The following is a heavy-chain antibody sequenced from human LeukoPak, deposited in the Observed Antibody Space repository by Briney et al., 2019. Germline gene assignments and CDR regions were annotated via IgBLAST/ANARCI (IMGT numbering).Heavy chain of an antibody. Sequence: GRSLRLSCAASGFTFDDYAMHWVRQAPGKGLEWVSGISWNSGSIGYADSVKGRFTISRDNAKNSLYLQMNSLRAEDMALYYCARDEATGAFDIWGQGTMVTVSS. V-gene: IGHV3-9*03. J-gene: IGHJ3*02. D-gene: IGHD1-14*01. CDR3: ARDEATGAFDI. CDR2: ISWNSGSI. CDR1: GFTFDDYA.